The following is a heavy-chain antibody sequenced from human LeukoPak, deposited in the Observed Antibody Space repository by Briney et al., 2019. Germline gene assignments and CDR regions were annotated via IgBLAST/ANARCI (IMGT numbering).Heavy chain of an antibody. D-gene: IGHD6-13*01. CDR2: IRATAGTT. V-gene: IGHV3-23*01. CDR3: TKGGYTTYFDY. Sequence: GGSLRLSCAASGFTFSSYSMNWVRQAPGKGLEWVSTIRATAGTTYYEDSVKGRFTISRDNSENTQGLRMNSLRVEDTAVYYCTKGGYTTYFDYWGQGTLVTVSS. CDR1: GFTFSSYS. J-gene: IGHJ4*02.